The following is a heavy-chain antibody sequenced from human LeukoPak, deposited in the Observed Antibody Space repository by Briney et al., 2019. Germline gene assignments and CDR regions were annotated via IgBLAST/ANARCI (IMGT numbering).Heavy chain of an antibody. CDR1: GFTFSSYA. CDR3: AIVVAARQETIDP. V-gene: IGHV3-23*01. CDR2: ISGSGGTT. Sequence: PGGSLTLSCAASGFTFSSYATSWARHARGKGREWVSSISGSGGTTYCADCVKGRFTISRDNSKSRLYVQMNSLRAEDTAVYCCAIVVAARQETIDPWGQGTLVTISS. D-gene: IGHD6-6*01. J-gene: IGHJ5*02.